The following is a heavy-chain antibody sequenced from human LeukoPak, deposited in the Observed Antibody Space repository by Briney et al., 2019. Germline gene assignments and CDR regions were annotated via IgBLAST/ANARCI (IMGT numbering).Heavy chain of an antibody. Sequence: PGGSLRLSCAASGFTFSSYSMNWVRQAPGKGLEWVSSISSSCSYIYYADSVKGRFTISRDNAKNSLYLQMNSLRAEDTAVYYCARDNRVLINSSTNFDYWGQGTLVTVSS. CDR1: GFTFSSYS. J-gene: IGHJ4*02. CDR3: ARDNRVLINSSTNFDY. D-gene: IGHD6-6*01. CDR2: ISSSCSYI. V-gene: IGHV3-21*01.